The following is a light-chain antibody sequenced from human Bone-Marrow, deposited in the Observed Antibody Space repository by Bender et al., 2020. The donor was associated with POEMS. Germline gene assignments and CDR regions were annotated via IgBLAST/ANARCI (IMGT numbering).Light chain of an antibody. J-gene: IGLJ1*01. CDR2: EVS. V-gene: IGLV2-23*02. CDR1: SSDVGSYNL. CDR3: CSFATTSFL. Sequence: QSALTQPASVSGSPGQSITISCTGTSSDVGSYNLVSWYQQHAGKAPKLLIYEVSKRPSGVSNRFSGSKSGNTASLTISGLQADDEADYYCCSFATTSFLFGAGTKVTV.